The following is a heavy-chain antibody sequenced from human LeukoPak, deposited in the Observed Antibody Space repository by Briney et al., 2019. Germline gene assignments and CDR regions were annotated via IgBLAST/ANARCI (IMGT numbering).Heavy chain of an antibody. D-gene: IGHD6-6*01. CDR1: GFTFSSYA. CDR3: AFSSSSGRAFRAEYFQH. Sequence: HPGGSLRLSCAASGFTFSSYAMSWVRQAPGKGLAWVSAISGSGGSTYYADSVKGRFTISRDNSKNTLYLQMNSLRAEDTAVYYCAFSSSSGRAFRAEYFQHWGQGTLVTVSS. V-gene: IGHV3-23*01. CDR2: ISGSGGST. J-gene: IGHJ1*01.